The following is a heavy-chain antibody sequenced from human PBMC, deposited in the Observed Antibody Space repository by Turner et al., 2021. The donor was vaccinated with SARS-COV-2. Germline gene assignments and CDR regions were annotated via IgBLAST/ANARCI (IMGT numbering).Heavy chain of an antibody. CDR3: AKESGSYYYYYYGMDV. D-gene: IGHD1-26*01. Sequence: QVQLVESGGGVVQPGRSLRLSCAASGVTFSSYGMHWVRQAPGKGLELVAVISYDGSDKYYADSVKGRFTISRDNSKNTLYLQMNSLRAEDTAVYYCAKESGSYYYYYYGMDVWGQGTTVTVSS. V-gene: IGHV3-30*18. CDR1: GVTFSSYG. J-gene: IGHJ6*02. CDR2: ISYDGSDK.